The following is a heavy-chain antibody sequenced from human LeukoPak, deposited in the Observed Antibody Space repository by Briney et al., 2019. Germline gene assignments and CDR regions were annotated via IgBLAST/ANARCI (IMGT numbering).Heavy chain of an antibody. D-gene: IGHD6-19*01. J-gene: IGHJ4*02. CDR3: ASHPLIAVAESSDY. CDR2: ISSSSSYI. CDR1: GFTFSSYS. V-gene: IGHV3-21*01. Sequence: NPGGSLRLSCAASGFTFSSYSMNWVRQAPGKGLEWVSSISSSSSYIYYADSVKGRFTIPRDNAKNSLYLQMNSLKAEDTAVYYCASHPLIAVAESSDYWGQGTLVTVSS.